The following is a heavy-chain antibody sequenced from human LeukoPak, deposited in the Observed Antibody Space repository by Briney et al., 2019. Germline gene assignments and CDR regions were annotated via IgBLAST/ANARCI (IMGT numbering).Heavy chain of an antibody. J-gene: IGHJ4*01. CDR3: ARDFRYSSSLLLVY. CDR2: IYSGGST. Sequence: GGSLRLSCAASGFTVSSNYMSWVRQAPGKGLEWVSVIYSGGSTYYADSVKGRFTISRDNSKNTLYLQMNSLRAEDTAVYYCARDFRYSSSLLLVYLGQGTLVTVSS. D-gene: IGHD6-13*01. V-gene: IGHV3-66*01. CDR1: GFTVSSNY.